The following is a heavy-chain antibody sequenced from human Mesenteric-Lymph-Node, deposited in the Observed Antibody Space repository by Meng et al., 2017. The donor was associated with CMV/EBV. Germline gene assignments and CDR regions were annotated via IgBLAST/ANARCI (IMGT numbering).Heavy chain of an antibody. J-gene: IGHJ6*02. CDR1: GLTVGDNY. D-gene: IGHD6-6*01. CDR3: ARVYSSSSGYAMDV. Sequence: GESLKISCAASGLTVGDNYMSWVRQAPGQGLEWVSILYTGGNSYYGDSVRGRFTIPGDTSKNTLYLQMNSLRIEDTAMYYYARVYSSSSGYAMDVWGQGTTVTVSS. V-gene: IGHV3-66*02. CDR2: LYTGGNS.